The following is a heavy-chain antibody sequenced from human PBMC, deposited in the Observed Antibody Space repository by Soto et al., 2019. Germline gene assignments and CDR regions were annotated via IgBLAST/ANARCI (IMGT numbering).Heavy chain of an antibody. Sequence: SQTLSLTFAISGDTVSSNSAAWNWIRQSPSRGLEWLGRTYYRSKWYNDYEVSVKSRITINPDTSKNQFSLQLNSVTPEDTAVYYCVRVEDYGDLSLFDSWGQGTLVTVSS. CDR2: TYYRSKWYN. D-gene: IGHD4-17*01. V-gene: IGHV6-1*01. CDR1: GDTVSSNSAA. J-gene: IGHJ4*02. CDR3: VRVEDYGDLSLFDS.